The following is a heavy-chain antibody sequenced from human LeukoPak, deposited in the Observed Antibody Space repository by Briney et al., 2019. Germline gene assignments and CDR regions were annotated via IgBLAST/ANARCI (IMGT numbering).Heavy chain of an antibody. CDR2: LSSSGSAF. V-gene: IGHV3-48*03. Sequence: GGSLRLSCEDSGFTFRSYEMNWVRQAPGKGLEWIAYLSSSGSAFSYADSVKGRFTISRDNSKNTLYLQMNSLRAEDTAVYYCARDDGSYSRSPGFDNWGQGTLVTVSS. D-gene: IGHD1-26*01. CDR3: ARDDGSYSRSPGFDN. J-gene: IGHJ4*02. CDR1: GFTFRSYE.